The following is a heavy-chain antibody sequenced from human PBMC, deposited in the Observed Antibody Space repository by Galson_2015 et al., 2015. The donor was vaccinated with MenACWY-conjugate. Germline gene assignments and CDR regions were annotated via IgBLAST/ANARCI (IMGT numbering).Heavy chain of an antibody. CDR1: GFTFSAYG. J-gene: IGHJ4*02. D-gene: IGHD6-6*01. V-gene: IGHV3-30*18. CDR2: ISYDGSDE. Sequence: SLRLSCAASGFTFSAYGMHWVRQAPGKGLEWVAVISYDGSDEYYADSVKGRFTISRDNSKKILNLQMNSLRDEDTAVYFCAKTRTIASRAPLDYWGQGTLVTVSS. CDR3: AKTRTIASRAPLDY.